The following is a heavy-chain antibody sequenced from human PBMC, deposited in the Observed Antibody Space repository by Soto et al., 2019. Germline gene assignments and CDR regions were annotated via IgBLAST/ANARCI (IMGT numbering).Heavy chain of an antibody. CDR2: INPNSGGT. J-gene: IGHJ3*02. D-gene: IGHD6-19*01. CDR1: GYTFTGYY. CDR3: ARGRPQWLVVGHDAFDI. Sequence: ASVKVSCKASGYTFTGYYMHWVRQAPGQGLEWMGWINPNSGGTNYVQKFQGRVTMTRDTSISTAYMELSRLRSDDTAVYYCARGRPQWLVVGHDAFDIWGQGTMVTVSS. V-gene: IGHV1-2*02.